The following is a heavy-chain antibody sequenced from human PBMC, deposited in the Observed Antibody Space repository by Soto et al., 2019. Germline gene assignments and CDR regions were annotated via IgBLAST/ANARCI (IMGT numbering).Heavy chain of an antibody. Sequence: PWETLSLTCAVYGGSFSGYCWSWIRQPPGKGLECIGEINHSGSTNYNPSLKSRVTISVGTSKNQFSLKLSSVTAADTAVYYCARGLSIYSVVVPAAMVNWFDPWGQGTLVTVSS. CDR1: GGSFSGYC. D-gene: IGHD2-2*01. CDR2: INHSGST. V-gene: IGHV4-34*01. J-gene: IGHJ5*02. CDR3: ARGLSIYSVVVPAAMVNWFDP.